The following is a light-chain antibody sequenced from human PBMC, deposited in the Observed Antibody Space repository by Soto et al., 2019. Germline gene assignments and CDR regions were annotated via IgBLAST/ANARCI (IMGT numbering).Light chain of an antibody. Sequence: DIQMTQSPSFLSASVGDRVTISCRASQSINTYLNWYQHKPGKAPKLLIDGTSDLQSGVPSRFRGAGCGTDFTLTISSLQPEDFATYYCQQSFSTLLITFGQGTRLEFK. V-gene: IGKV1-39*01. CDR1: QSINTY. CDR3: QQSFSTLLIT. J-gene: IGKJ5*01. CDR2: GTS.